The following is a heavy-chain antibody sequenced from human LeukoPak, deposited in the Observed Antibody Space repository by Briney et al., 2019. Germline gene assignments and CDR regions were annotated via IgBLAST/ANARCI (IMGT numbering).Heavy chain of an antibody. CDR3: ARSPYYYDSSGYLEWFDP. J-gene: IGHJ5*02. Sequence: SQTLSLTCAVSGGSISSGGYSWSWIRQPPGTGLEWIGYIYHSGSTYYNPSLKSRVTISVDRSKNQFSLKLSSVTAADTAVYYCARSPYYYDSSGYLEWFDPWGQGTLVTVSS. V-gene: IGHV4-30-2*01. CDR2: IYHSGST. D-gene: IGHD3-22*01. CDR1: GGSISSGGYS.